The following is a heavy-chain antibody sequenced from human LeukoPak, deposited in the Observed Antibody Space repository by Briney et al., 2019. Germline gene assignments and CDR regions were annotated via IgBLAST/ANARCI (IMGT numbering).Heavy chain of an antibody. V-gene: IGHV5-51*01. CDR3: ARRPSLVVAASGSHWGDAFDI. Sequence: GESLKISCKGSGYSFTSYWIGWVRQMPGKGLEWMGIIYPGDSDTRYSPPFQGQVTISADKSISTAYLQWSSLKASDTAMYYCARRPSLVVAASGSHWGDAFDIWGQGTMVTVSS. CDR1: GYSFTSYW. J-gene: IGHJ3*02. D-gene: IGHD2-15*01. CDR2: IYPGDSDT.